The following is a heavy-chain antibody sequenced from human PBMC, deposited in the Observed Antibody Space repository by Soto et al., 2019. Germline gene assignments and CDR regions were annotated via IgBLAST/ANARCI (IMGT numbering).Heavy chain of an antibody. CDR3: ARDSVWFGELLGYYYYGMHV. CDR2: IYYSGST. CDR1: GGSISSYY. D-gene: IGHD3-10*01. V-gene: IGHV4-59*01. Sequence: SETLSLTCTVSGGSISSYYWSWIRQPPGKGLEWIGYIYYSGSTNYNPSLKSRVTISVDTSKNQFSLKLSSVTAADTAVYYCARDSVWFGELLGYYYYGMHVWGQATTVTVSS. J-gene: IGHJ6*02.